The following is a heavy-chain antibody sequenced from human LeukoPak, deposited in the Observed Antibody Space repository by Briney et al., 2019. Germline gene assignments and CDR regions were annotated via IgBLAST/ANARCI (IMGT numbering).Heavy chain of an antibody. D-gene: IGHD3-22*01. CDR2: ISSSSSYI. J-gene: IGHJ3*02. CDR1: GFTFDDYG. V-gene: IGHV3-21*01. CDR3: ARAGYYYDLRGAFDI. Sequence: GGSLRLSCAASGFTFDDYGMSWVRQAPGKGLEWVSSISSSSSYIYYADSVKGRFTISRDNAKNSLYLQMNSLRAEDTAVYYCARAGYYYDLRGAFDIWGQGTMVTVSS.